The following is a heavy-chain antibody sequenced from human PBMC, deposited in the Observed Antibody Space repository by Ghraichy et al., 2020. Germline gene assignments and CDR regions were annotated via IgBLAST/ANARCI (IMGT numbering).Heavy chain of an antibody. CDR1: GFSFSSYN. J-gene: IGHJ6*02. CDR2: ITSTSRFI. CDR3: ARASTVVRFYYYDGMDV. Sequence: GGSLRLSCVGSGFSFSSYNMNWVRQAPGKGLEWVSYITSTSRFISYADSVKGRFTVSGDNAQNSLSLQMKSLRGEDTAVYYCARASTVVRFYYYDGMDVWGQGTTVTVSS. D-gene: IGHD4-23*01. V-gene: IGHV3-48*01.